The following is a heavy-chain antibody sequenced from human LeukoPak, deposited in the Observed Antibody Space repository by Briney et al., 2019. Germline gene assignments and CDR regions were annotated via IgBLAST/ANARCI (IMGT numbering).Heavy chain of an antibody. J-gene: IGHJ4*02. CDR1: GGSISTYY. CDR2: LYNSGST. Sequence: PSETLSLTCTVSGGSISTYYWSWIRQPPGKGLVWIGHLYNSGSTNYHPSLQSRVTISVDTSKNQFSLRLSSVTAADTAVYYCARAVADKTFDYWGPGTLVTVSS. CDR3: ARAVADKTFDY. V-gene: IGHV4-59*08.